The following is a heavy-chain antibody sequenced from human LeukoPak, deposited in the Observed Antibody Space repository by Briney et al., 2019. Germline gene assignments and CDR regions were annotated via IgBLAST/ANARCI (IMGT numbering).Heavy chain of an antibody. CDR1: GGTFSSYA. D-gene: IGHD3-22*01. Sequence: SVKVSCKASGGTFSSYAISWVRQAPGQGLEWMGGIISILGTANYAQKFQGRVTITADESTSTAYMELSSLRSEDTAVYYCARGRDSSGYAPTDWGQGTLVTVSS. V-gene: IGHV1-69*01. CDR2: IISILGTA. CDR3: ARGRDSSGYAPTD. J-gene: IGHJ4*02.